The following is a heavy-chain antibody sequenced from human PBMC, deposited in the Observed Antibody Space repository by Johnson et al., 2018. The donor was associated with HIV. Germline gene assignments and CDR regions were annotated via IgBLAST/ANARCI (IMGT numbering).Heavy chain of an antibody. D-gene: IGHD6-13*01. V-gene: IGHV3-9*01. CDR2: ISWNSGSI. CDR1: GFTFDDYA. CDR3: AKDRDVAAAGTDAFDI. Sequence: VQLVESGGGLVQPGRSLRLSCAASGFTFDDYAMHWVRQAPGKGLEWVSGISWNSGSIGYADSVKGRFTISRDNAKNSLYLQMNSLRAEDTALYYCAKDRDVAAAGTDAFDIWGQGTMVTVSS. J-gene: IGHJ3*02.